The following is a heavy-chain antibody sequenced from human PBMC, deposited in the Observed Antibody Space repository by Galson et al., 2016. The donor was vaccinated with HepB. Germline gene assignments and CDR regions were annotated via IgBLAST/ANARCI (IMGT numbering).Heavy chain of an antibody. D-gene: IGHD6-13*01. CDR2: ISAYNGNT. CDR1: GYTFTSYG. J-gene: IGHJ6*03. CDR3: ASIAAQFRYYYYYMDV. Sequence: SVKVSCKASGYTFTSYGISWVRQAPGQGLEWMGWISAYNGNTNYAQKLQGRVTMTTDTSTSTAYMELRSLRSDDTAVYYCASIAAQFRYYYYYMDVWGNGTTVTVSS. V-gene: IGHV1-18*04.